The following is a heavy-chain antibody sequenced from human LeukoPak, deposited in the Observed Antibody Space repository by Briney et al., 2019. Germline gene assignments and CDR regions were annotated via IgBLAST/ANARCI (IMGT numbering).Heavy chain of an antibody. D-gene: IGHD1-26*01. J-gene: IGHJ3*02. Sequence: SVKVSCKAPGGTFISYVISWVGQAPGQGLEWMGWIIPIFGTANYAQKFQGRVTITADESTSTAYMELSSLRSEDTAVYYCARGRESDAFDIWGQGTMVTVSS. CDR1: GGTFISYV. CDR3: ARGRESDAFDI. V-gene: IGHV1-69*13. CDR2: IIPIFGTA.